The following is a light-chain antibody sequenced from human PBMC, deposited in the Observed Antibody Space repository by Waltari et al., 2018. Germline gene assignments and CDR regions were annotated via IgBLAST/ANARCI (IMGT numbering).Light chain of an antibody. V-gene: IGKV3-20*01. CDR2: SVS. Sequence: EIVLTQSPGTLSLSPGERATLSCRASQKIASNYLAWYQPKPGQAPGLLIYSVSSRATGIPDRFSGSGSGTDFTLTISRLEPEDFAVYYCQQYGSSPYTFGQGTKLEI. CDR3: QQYGSSPYT. CDR1: QKIASNY. J-gene: IGKJ2*01.